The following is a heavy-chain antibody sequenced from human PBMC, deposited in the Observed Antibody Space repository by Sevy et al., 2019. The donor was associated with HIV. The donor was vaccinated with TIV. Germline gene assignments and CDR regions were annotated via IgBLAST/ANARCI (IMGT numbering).Heavy chain of an antibody. Sequence: GGSLRLSCAVSRFTVSDNYMNWVRQAPGKGLEWVSIISIAGRTYYAYSVRGRFTISRDKAKNTLYLQMNSLRVEDTAVYYCVREDLVLGEDNYYGMDVWGQGTTVTVSS. CDR2: ISIAGRT. J-gene: IGHJ6*02. CDR1: RFTVSDNY. CDR3: VREDLVLGEDNYYGMDV. D-gene: IGHD3-16*01. V-gene: IGHV3-53*01.